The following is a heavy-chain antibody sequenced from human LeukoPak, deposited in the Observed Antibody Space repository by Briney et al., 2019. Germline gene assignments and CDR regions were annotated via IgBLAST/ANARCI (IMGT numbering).Heavy chain of an antibody. Sequence: SVKVSCKASGGTFSSYTISWVRQAPGQGLEWMGGIIPIFGTANYAQKFQGRVTITADESTSTACMELSSLRSEDTAVYYCARVGRRGAVAGPRLDYWGQGTLVTVSS. CDR1: GGTFSSYT. CDR3: ARVGRRGAVAGPRLDY. J-gene: IGHJ4*02. CDR2: IIPIFGTA. D-gene: IGHD6-19*01. V-gene: IGHV1-69*13.